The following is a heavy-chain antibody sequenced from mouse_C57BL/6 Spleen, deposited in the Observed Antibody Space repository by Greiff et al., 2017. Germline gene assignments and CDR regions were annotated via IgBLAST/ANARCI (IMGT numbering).Heavy chain of an antibody. D-gene: IGHD2-4*01. CDR1: GYTFTSYW. J-gene: IGHJ4*01. V-gene: IGHV1-64*01. CDR3: ARSGYDYDDYAMDY. CDR2: IHPNSGST. Sequence: QVQLQQPGAELVKPGASVKLSCKASGYTFTSYWMPWVKQRPGQGLEWIGMIHPNSGSTNYNEKFKSKATLTVDKSSSTAYMQLSSLTSEDSAVYYCARSGYDYDDYAMDYWGQGTSVTVSS.